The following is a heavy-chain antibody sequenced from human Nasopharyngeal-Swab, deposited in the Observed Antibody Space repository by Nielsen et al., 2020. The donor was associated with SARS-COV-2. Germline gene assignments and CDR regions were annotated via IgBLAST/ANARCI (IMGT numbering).Heavy chain of an antibody. J-gene: IGHJ4*02. Sequence: SETLSLTCTVSGGFISSGGYYWSWIRRHPGKGLEWIGYIYYSGSTYYNPSLKSRVTISVDTSKNQFSLKLSSVTAADTAVYYCARAGRITIFGVVNHFDYWGQGTLVTVSS. CDR3: ARAGRITIFGVVNHFDY. CDR2: IYYSGST. CDR1: GGFISSGGYY. D-gene: IGHD3-3*01. V-gene: IGHV4-31*03.